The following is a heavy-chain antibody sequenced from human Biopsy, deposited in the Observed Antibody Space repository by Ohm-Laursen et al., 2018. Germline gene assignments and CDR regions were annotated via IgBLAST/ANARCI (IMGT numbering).Heavy chain of an antibody. CDR1: GFTFDDYA. V-gene: IGHV3-9*01. D-gene: IGHD3-9*01. CDR2: ISWNSDTI. Sequence: SLRLSCAAFGFTFDDYAMHWVRQAPAKGLEWVSGISWNSDTIGYADSVKGRFTISRDNAKNSLYLQMNSLGAEDTALYYCVKDKNDILTPGEGLDVWGHGTTVTVSS. J-gene: IGHJ6*02. CDR3: VKDKNDILTPGEGLDV.